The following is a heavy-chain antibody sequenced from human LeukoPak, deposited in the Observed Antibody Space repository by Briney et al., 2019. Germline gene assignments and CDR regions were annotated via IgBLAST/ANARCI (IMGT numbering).Heavy chain of an antibody. D-gene: IGHD3-10*02. V-gene: IGHV3-73*01. CDR2: IRSKANSYAT. CDR3: TRLFGVDY. CDR1: GFTFSGSA. J-gene: IGHJ4*02. Sequence: PGGSLRLSCAASGFTFSGSAMHWVRQASGNGLEWVGRIRSKANSYATAYAASVKGRFTISRDDSKNTAYLQMNSLKTEDTAVYYCTRLFGVDYWGQGTLVTVSS.